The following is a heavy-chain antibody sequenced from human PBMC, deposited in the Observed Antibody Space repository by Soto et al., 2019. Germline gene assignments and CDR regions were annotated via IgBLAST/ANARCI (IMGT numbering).Heavy chain of an antibody. CDR2: INYSGST. V-gene: IGHV4-59*08. CDR1: GGSISSYY. Sequence: SETLSLTCTVSGGSISSYYWSWIRQPPGKGLEWIGYINYSGSTNYNPSLKSRVTISVDTSKNQFSLKLSSVTAADTAVYYCARRVLFHDSLFDYWGQGTLVTVSS. J-gene: IGHJ4*02. CDR3: ARRVLFHDSLFDY. D-gene: IGHD3-3*01.